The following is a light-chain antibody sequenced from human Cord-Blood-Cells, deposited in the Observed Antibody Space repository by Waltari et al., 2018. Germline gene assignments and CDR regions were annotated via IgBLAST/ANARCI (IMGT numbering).Light chain of an antibody. CDR1: QSISSY. CDR2: AAS. Sequence: DIQMTQSPSSLSASVGDRVTITCRASQSISSYLNWYQRKPGKAPKLLINAASSLQSGVPSRFSGSGSGTDFTLTISILQPEDFATYYCQQSYSTPPITFGQGTRLEIK. J-gene: IGKJ5*01. V-gene: IGKV1-39*01. CDR3: QQSYSTPPIT.